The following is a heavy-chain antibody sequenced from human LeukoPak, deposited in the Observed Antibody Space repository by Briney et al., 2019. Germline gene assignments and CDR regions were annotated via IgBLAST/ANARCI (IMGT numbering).Heavy chain of an antibody. CDR3: ARAMTQDGSSWYFDY. CDR1: GFTFSSYD. CDR2: IGTAGDT. D-gene: IGHD6-13*01. V-gene: IGHV3-13*04. Sequence: PGGSLRLSCAASGFTFSSYDMHWVRQATGKGLEWVSAIGTAGDTYYPGSVKGRFTISRENAKNSLYLQMNSLRAGDTAMYYCARAMTQDGSSWYFDYWGQGTPVTVSS. J-gene: IGHJ4*02.